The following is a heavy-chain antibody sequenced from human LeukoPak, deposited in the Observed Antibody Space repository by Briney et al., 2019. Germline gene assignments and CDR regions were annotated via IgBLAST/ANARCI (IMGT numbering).Heavy chain of an antibody. CDR3: AREETYYYDSSGYPEAFDY. CDR1: GGSISGSSYY. V-gene: IGHV4-39*07. CDR2: IYYSGST. D-gene: IGHD3-22*01. J-gene: IGHJ4*02. Sequence: SETLSLTCTVSGGSISGSSYYWGWIRQPPGKGLEWIGSIYYSGSTYYNPSLKSRVTISVDTSKNQFSLKLSSVTAADTAVYYCAREETYYYDSSGYPEAFDYWGQGTLVTVSS.